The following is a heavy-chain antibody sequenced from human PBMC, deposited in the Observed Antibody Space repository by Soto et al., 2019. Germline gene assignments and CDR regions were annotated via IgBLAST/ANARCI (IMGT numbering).Heavy chain of an antibody. CDR1: GETLNSNP. CDR2: IVPLSDRT. CDR3: ARKSGRDCHSGGGCFSLDV. J-gene: IGHJ4*02. V-gene: IGHV1-69*01. Sequence: QVQLVQSGAEVKKPGSSLKVSCKVFGETLNSNPIGWVRQAPGQGLEWVGGIVPLSDRTNYERELQGRVTVTADGSKSTVYMELSKLTSDDTAVYYCARKSGRDCHSGGGCFSLDVWGQGSLITVSS. D-gene: IGHD2-15*01.